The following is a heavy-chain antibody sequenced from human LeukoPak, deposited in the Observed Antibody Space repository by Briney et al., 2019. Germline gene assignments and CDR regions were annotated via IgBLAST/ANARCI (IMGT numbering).Heavy chain of an antibody. CDR1: GFTFSSYA. CDR3: AKGSAYYYDSSGEVDAFDI. V-gene: IGHV3-23*01. CDR2: ISGSGGST. J-gene: IGHJ3*02. D-gene: IGHD3-22*01. Sequence: GGSLRLSCAASGFTFSSYAMSWVRQAPGKGLEWVSAISGSGGSTYYADSVKGRFTISRDNSKNTLYLQMNSLRAEDTAVYYCAKGSAYYYDSSGEVDAFDIWGQGTMVTVSP.